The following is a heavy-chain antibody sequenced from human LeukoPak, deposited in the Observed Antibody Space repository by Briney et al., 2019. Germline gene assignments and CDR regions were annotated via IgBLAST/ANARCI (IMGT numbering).Heavy chain of an antibody. CDR1: GLTFSSYW. Sequence: GGSLRLSCAASGLTFSSYWMSWVRRAPGKGLEWVANIKQDGSEKYYVDSVKGRFTISRDNARNSLYLQMNSLRAEDTAVYFCATEYGDYLDNWFDPWGQGTLVTVSS. J-gene: IGHJ5*02. CDR3: ATEYGDYLDNWFDP. D-gene: IGHD4-17*01. CDR2: IKQDGSEK. V-gene: IGHV3-7*03.